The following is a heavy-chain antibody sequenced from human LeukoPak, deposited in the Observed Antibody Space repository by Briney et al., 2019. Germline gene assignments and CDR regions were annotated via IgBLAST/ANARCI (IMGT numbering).Heavy chain of an antibody. D-gene: IGHD4-23*01. CDR3: ARGVPGGKGARRYYYYYMDV. J-gene: IGHJ6*03. V-gene: IGHV4-34*01. Sequence: SETLSLTCTVSGGSISSYYWSWIRQPPGKGLEWIGEINHSGSTNYNPSLKSRVTISVDTSKNQFSLKLSSVTAADTAVYYCARGVPGGKGARRYYYYYMDVWGKGTTVTVSS. CDR1: GGSISSYY. CDR2: INHSGST.